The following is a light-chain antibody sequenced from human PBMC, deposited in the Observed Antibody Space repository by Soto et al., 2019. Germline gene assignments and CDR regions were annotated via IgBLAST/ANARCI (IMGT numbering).Light chain of an antibody. CDR2: DAS. J-gene: IGKJ4*01. V-gene: IGKV1-33*01. CDR3: QQFEGPPLT. CDR1: QNIFNY. Sequence: DVQLTQSPSTLPASVGDRVAITCQATQNIFNYLNWFQQRPGKAPQLLISDASHLEPGVPSRFSGQGAGTDFTLILNDLQPGDFATYFCQQFEGPPLTFGGGTRVEV.